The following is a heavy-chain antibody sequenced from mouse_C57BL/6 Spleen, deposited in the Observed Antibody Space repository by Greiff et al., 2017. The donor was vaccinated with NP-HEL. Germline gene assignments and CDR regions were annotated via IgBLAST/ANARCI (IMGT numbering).Heavy chain of an antibody. Sequence: DVKLVESGGGLVKPGGSLKLSCAASGFTFSSYAMSWFRQTPEKRLEWVATISDGGSYTYYPDNVKGRFTISRDNAKNNLYLQMSHLKSEDTAMYYCAREDYYGSSSYAMDYWGQGTSVTVSS. V-gene: IGHV5-4*01. J-gene: IGHJ4*01. D-gene: IGHD1-1*01. CDR3: AREDYYGSSSYAMDY. CDR1: GFTFSSYA. CDR2: ISDGGSYT.